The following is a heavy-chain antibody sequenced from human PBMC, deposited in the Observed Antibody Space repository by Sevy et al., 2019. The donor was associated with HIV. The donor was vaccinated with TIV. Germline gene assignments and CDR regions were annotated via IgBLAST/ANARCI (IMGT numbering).Heavy chain of an antibody. CDR1: GFTFDSYA. CDR3: AKDRVTVFGVVVTFDS. Sequence: QLGGSLILSCAASGFTFDSYAMHWVRQVAGKGLEWVSTISGSGYATYYEDSVKGRFIISRDTSRNTLYLQMNSLRVEDSSVYFCAKDRVTVFGVVVTFDSWGQGTLVTVSS. CDR2: ISGSGYAT. V-gene: IGHV3-23*01. D-gene: IGHD3-3*01. J-gene: IGHJ4*02.